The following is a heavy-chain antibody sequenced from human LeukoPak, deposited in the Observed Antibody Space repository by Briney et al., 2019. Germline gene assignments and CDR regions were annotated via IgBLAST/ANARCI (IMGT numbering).Heavy chain of an antibody. J-gene: IGHJ4*02. D-gene: IGHD3/OR15-3a*01. Sequence: GGFLRLSCAASGFTFSSYSMNWVRQAPGKGLEWVSSISSSSSYIYYADSVKGRFTISRDNAKNSLYLHMNSLRAEDTAVYYCANEMQGTGEDYWGQGTLVTVSS. CDR1: GFTFSSYS. V-gene: IGHV3-21*01. CDR2: ISSSSSYI. CDR3: ANEMQGTGEDY.